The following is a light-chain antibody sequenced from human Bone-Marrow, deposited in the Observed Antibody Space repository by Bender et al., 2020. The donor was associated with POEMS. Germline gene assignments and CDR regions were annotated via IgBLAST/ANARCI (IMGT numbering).Light chain of an antibody. J-gene: IGLJ2*01. V-gene: IGLV2-23*01. Sequence: QSALTQPPSASGSPGQSVTISCTGTSSDVGYYNYVSWYQQHPGKAPKVMIYEGNKRPSGVSNRFSGSKSGNTASLTISGLLAEDEADYYCYSYAGSGTVVFGGGTKLTVL. CDR1: SSDVGYYNY. CDR3: YSYAGSGTVV. CDR2: EGN.